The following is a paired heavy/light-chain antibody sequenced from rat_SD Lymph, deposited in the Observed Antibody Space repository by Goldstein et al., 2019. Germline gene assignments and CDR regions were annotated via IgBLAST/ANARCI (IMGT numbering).Light chain of an antibody. J-gene: IGKJ1*01. Sequence: EIVLTQSPTTMAASPGEKVTITCRASSSVSYMHWFQQKSGTSPKPWIYDTSKLASGVPDRFSGSGSGTSYSLTISSMEAEDAATYYCLQRSSYPPTFGGGTKLELK. CDR3: LQRSSYPPT. CDR2: DTS. CDR1: SSVSY. V-gene: IGKV4S12*01.
Heavy chain of an antibody. Sequence: EVQLVESGGGLVQPGASLKLSCVASGFTFSDYWMSWVRQTPGKTMEWIGDIKYDGSYTNYAPSLKNRFTISRDNAKSTLYLQMSNVRSEDTATYYCTREGYYSGHFDYWGQGVMVTVSS. J-gene: IGHJ2*01. CDR3: TREGYYSGHFDY. V-gene: IGHV11-4*01. CDR2: IKYDGSYT. D-gene: IGHD1-1*01. CDR1: GFTFSDYW.